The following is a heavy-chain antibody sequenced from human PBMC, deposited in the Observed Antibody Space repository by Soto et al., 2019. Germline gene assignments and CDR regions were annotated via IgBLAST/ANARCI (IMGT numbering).Heavy chain of an antibody. D-gene: IGHD1-26*01. Sequence: QVQLQESGPGLVKPSETLSLTCTVSGGSISSYYWSWIRQPPGKGLEWIGYIYYSGSTNYTPSIKSRVTRSVYAAKDRFSLKLSSVTASDTAVYYYAGHPGGAFAFHHGGQGTLVTVSS. V-gene: IGHV4-59*08. J-gene: IGHJ1*01. CDR2: IYYSGST. CDR3: AGHPGGAFAFHH. CDR1: GGSISSYY.